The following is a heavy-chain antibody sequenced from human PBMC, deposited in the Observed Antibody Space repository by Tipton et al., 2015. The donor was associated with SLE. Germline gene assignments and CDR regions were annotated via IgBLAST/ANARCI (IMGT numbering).Heavy chain of an antibody. J-gene: IGHJ3*02. V-gene: IGHV4-59*11. D-gene: IGHD3-10*01. CDR3: ARGVNSWYAFDI. CDR2: IYYSGST. Sequence: TLSLTCTVSGGSISSHYWSWIRQPPGKGLEWIGYIYYSGSTNYNPSLKSRVTISVDTSKNQFSLELTSVTAADTAVYYCARGVNSWYAFDIWGQGTMVTVSS. CDR1: GGSISSHY.